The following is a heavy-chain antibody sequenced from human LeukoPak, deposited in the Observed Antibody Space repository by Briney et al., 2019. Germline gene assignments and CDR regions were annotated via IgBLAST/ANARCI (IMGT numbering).Heavy chain of an antibody. D-gene: IGHD6-6*01. CDR2: ISGSGADI. CDR3: ARAKVPPRPSWFNS. J-gene: IGHJ5*01. Sequence: GGSLRLSCAASGFTFSDYYMSWIRQAPGKGLECLSYISGSGADINYVDSVKGRFTISRDNTKNSLYLQMDSLRPEDTAVYYCARAKVPPRPSWFNSWGQGTLVTVSS. CDR1: GFTFSDYY. V-gene: IGHV3-11*01.